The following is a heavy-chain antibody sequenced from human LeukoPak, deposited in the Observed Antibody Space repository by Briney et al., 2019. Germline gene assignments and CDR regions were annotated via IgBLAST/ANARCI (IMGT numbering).Heavy chain of an antibody. D-gene: IGHD6-19*01. CDR3: ARDFEISSG. V-gene: IGHV3-7*01. CDR1: GFTFSSYW. CDR2: IKQDESEK. J-gene: IGHJ4*02. Sequence: GGSLRLSCVASGFTFSSYWMSWVRQAPGKGLEWVANIKQDESEKYYVDSVKGRFTISRDNAKNSLYLQMNSLRAEDTAVYYCARDFEISSGWGQGTLVTVSS.